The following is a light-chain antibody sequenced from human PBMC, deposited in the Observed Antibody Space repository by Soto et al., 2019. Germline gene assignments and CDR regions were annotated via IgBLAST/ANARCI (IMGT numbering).Light chain of an antibody. V-gene: IGLV2-11*01. CDR2: DVS. CDR3: ATWDDSLSGYVV. Sequence: QSVLTQPRSVSGSPGQSVTISCTGTSSDVGGYNYVSWYQQHPGKAPKLMIYDVSKRPSGVPDRFSGSKSGTSAFLAISGLQSEDEADYYCATWDDSLSGYVVFGGGTKVTVL. CDR1: SSDVGGYNY. J-gene: IGLJ2*01.